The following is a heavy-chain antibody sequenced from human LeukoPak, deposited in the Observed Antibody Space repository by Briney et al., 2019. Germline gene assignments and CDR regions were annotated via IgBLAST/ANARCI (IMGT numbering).Heavy chain of an antibody. V-gene: IGHV3-48*04. J-gene: IGHJ4*02. Sequence: GGSLRLSCAASGFIFNTDGMNWVRQAPGKGLEWVSYISSSGSTIYYADSVKGRFTISRDNAKNSLYLQMNTLRAEDTAVYYCARRDPWRGYSYGIDYWGQGTLVTVSS. CDR1: GFIFNTDG. CDR3: ARRDPWRGYSYGIDY. D-gene: IGHD5-18*01. CDR2: ISSSGSTI.